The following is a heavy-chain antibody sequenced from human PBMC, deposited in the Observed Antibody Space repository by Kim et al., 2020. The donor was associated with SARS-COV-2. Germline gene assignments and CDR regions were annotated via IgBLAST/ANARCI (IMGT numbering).Heavy chain of an antibody. Sequence: GGSLRLSCAASGFTFSSHGMHWVRQAPGKGLEWVAVIWYDGSNKYYADSVKGRFTISRDNSKNTLYLQMNSLRAEDTAVYYCARGATIFGVTSRYGMDVWDQGTTVTVSS. CDR3: ARGATIFGVTSRYGMDV. CDR1: GFTFSSHG. CDR2: IWYDGSNK. D-gene: IGHD3-3*01. V-gene: IGHV3-33*01. J-gene: IGHJ6*02.